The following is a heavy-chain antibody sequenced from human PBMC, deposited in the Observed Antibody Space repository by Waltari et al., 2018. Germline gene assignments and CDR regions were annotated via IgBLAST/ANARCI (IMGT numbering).Heavy chain of an antibody. Sequence: VQLLESGGGLVQPGGSLRLSCAASGFTFSSYAMSWVRQAPGKGLEWVSAISGSGGSTYYADSVKGRFTISRDNSKNTLYLQMNSLRAEDTAVYYCAKDQMLMTTVTIYWFDPWGQGTLVTVSS. CDR2: ISGSGGST. CDR3: AKDQMLMTTVTIYWFDP. D-gene: IGHD4-17*01. CDR1: GFTFSSYA. V-gene: IGHV3-23*01. J-gene: IGHJ5*02.